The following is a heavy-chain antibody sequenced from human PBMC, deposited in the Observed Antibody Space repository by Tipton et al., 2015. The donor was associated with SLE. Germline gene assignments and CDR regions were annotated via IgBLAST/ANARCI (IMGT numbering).Heavy chain of an antibody. CDR2: VYYSGST. D-gene: IGHD2-15*01. J-gene: IGHJ3*02. CDR3: ARAEGSWDAFDI. Sequence: TLSLTCTVSGGSISSHYWSWFRQPPGKGLEWIGYVYYSGSTNYNPSLKSRVTISVDTSKNQFSLKLSSVTAADTAVYYCARAEGSWDAFDIWGQGTMVTVSS. V-gene: IGHV4-59*11. CDR1: GGSISSHY.